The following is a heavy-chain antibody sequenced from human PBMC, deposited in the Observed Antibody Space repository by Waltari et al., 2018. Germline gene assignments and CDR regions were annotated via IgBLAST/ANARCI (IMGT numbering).Heavy chain of an antibody. D-gene: IGHD1-26*01. V-gene: IGHV1-69*12. CDR2: IIPIFGTA. CDR3: ARERGSYSGYYYYYYMDV. Sequence: QVQLVQSGAEGKKPGSSVKVSCKASGGTFSSYAISWVRQAPGQGLEWRGGIIPIFGTANYAQKFQGRVTITADESTSTAYMELSSLRSEDTAVYYCARERGSYSGYYYYYYMDVWGKGTTVTISS. J-gene: IGHJ6*03. CDR1: GGTFSSYA.